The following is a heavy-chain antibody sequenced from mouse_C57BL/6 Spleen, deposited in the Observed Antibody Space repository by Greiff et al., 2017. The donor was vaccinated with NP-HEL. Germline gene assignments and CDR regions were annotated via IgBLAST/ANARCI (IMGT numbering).Heavy chain of an antibody. CDR3: ARRGYDEDAMDY. CDR2: FHPYNDDT. D-gene: IGHD2-2*01. V-gene: IGHV1-47*01. Sequence: VKLMESGAELVKPGASVKMSCKASGYTFTTYPIEWMKQNHGKSLEWIGNFHPYNDDTKYNEKFKGKATLTVEKSSSTVYLELSRLTSDDSAVYYCARRGYDEDAMDYWGQGTSVTVSS. J-gene: IGHJ4*01. CDR1: GYTFTTYP.